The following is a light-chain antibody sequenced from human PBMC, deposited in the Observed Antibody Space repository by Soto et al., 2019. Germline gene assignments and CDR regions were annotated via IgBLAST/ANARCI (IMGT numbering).Light chain of an antibody. CDR3: SSYTSSSTYV. Sequence: QSALTQPASVSGSPGQSIAISCTGTSSDVGNYNYVSWYQQHPGKAPKLMFYDVSNRPSGVSNRFSGSKSGNTASLTISGLQAEDEADYYCSSYTSSSTYVFGTGTKVTVL. CDR2: DVS. CDR1: SSDVGNYNY. J-gene: IGLJ1*01. V-gene: IGLV2-14*03.